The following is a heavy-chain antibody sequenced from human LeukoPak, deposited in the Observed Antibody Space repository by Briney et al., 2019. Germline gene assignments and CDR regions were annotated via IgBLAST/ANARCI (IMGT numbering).Heavy chain of an antibody. CDR2: IIRIFGTA. Sequence: GASVKVSCKASGGTSSSYAISWVRQAPGQGLEWIGRIIRIFGTANYAQKFQGRVTITTDESTSTAYMELSSLRSEDTAVYYCARDRSGYYYDSSGYYDYWGQGSLVTVSS. CDR1: GGTSSSYA. CDR3: ARDRSGYYYDSSGYYDY. J-gene: IGHJ4*02. D-gene: IGHD3-22*01. V-gene: IGHV1-69*05.